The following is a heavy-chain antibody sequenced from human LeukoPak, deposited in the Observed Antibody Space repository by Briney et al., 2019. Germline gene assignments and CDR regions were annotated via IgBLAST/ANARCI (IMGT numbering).Heavy chain of an antibody. CDR3: AKDYGYSSSWYDY. Sequence: SGRSLRVSCEASGFTFDDYGMHWVRQAPGKGLEWVSTISWNSASVGYVDSVKGRFTISRDNAKKTLYLQMNSLRPEDTALYYCAKDYGYSSSWYDYWGQGTLVTVSS. CDR2: ISWNSASV. V-gene: IGHV3-9*01. D-gene: IGHD6-13*01. J-gene: IGHJ4*02. CDR1: GFTFDDYG.